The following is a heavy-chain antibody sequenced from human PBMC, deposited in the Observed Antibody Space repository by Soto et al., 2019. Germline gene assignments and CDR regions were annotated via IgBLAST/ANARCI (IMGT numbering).Heavy chain of an antibody. CDR2: IGVVGDT. J-gene: IGHJ3*02. Sequence: GGSLRLSCAASGFTFSTYDMHWVRQVKGKGLEWVSGIGVVGDTYYARSVRGRFTSSRENVRQSLYLQMNNLRAGDTAVYCCVRGSFCSGGHCYPVRAFDIWGQGTMVTVSS. CDR3: VRGSFCSGGHCYPVRAFDI. D-gene: IGHD2-15*01. V-gene: IGHV3-13*01. CDR1: GFTFSTYD.